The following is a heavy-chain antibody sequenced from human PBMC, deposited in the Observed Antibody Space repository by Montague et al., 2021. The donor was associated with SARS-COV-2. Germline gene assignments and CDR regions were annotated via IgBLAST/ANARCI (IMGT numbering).Heavy chain of an antibody. D-gene: IGHD5-24*01. CDR3: ARHRRPDGYSYWFAP. Sequence: SETLSITCTVSAGSISSYYWSWIRQPPGKGQEWTGYIYYGGSTNYISSFKCRVIKSVDTSNNQFSLRLTSVTAADTAVYYCARHRRPDGYSYWFAPWGQGTLVTVSS. V-gene: IGHV4-59*08. CDR1: AGSISSYY. CDR2: IYYGGST. J-gene: IGHJ5*02.